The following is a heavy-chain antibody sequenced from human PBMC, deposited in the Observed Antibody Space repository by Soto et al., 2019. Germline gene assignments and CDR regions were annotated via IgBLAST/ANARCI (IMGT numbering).Heavy chain of an antibody. J-gene: IGHJ4*02. D-gene: IGHD6-19*01. V-gene: IGHV3-9*01. CDR2: ISWNSGSI. Sequence: PGGSLRLSCAASGFTFDDYAMHWVRQAPGKGLEWVSGISWNSGSIGYADSVKGRFTISRDNAKNSLYLQMNSLRAEDTALYYCAKDHRPGGRIAVAGYYFDYWGQGTLVTVSS. CDR3: AKDHRPGGRIAVAGYYFDY. CDR1: GFTFDDYA.